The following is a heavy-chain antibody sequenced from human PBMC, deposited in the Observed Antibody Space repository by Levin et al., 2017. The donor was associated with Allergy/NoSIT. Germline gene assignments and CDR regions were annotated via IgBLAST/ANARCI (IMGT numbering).Heavy chain of an antibody. J-gene: IGHJ6*03. Sequence: GESLKISCQGSGYSFTSYWIGWVRQMPGKGLEWMGIIYPGDSDTRYSPSFQGQVTISADKSIRTPYLQWSSLKASDTAIYYCARRGTRDYYYYIDVWGKGTTVTVSS. V-gene: IGHV5-51*01. CDR3: ARRGTRDYYYYIDV. D-gene: IGHD1-1*01. CDR1: GYSFTSYW. CDR2: IYPGDSDT.